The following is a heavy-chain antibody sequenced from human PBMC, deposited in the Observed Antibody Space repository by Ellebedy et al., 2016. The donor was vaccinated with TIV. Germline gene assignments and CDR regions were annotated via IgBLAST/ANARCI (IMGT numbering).Heavy chain of an antibody. CDR2: VSAGGYST. CDR1: GFNFSDYG. V-gene: IGHV3-23*01. Sequence: GESLKISCTASGFNFSDYGMSWVRQAPGKGLEWVSTVSAGGYSTHYADSVKGRFIISRDNSRDTLSLQMSSLRAEDTAIYYCAKSVVRGVIDAYDIWGQGTKVTVSS. CDR3: AKSVVRGVIDAYDI. D-gene: IGHD3-10*01. J-gene: IGHJ3*02.